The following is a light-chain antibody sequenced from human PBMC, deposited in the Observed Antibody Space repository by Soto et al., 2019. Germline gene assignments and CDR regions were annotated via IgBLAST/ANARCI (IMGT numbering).Light chain of an antibody. V-gene: IGLV2-14*01. J-gene: IGLJ3*02. CDR1: SSDVGDYNY. Sequence: QSALTQPASVSGSPGQSITISCTGTSSDVGDYNYVSWYQHHPGKAPKLMIYEVSNRPSGVSNRFSGSKSDNTASLTISGLQAEDEADYYCRSYTSSSTWVFGEGTKLTVL. CDR2: EVS. CDR3: RSYTSSSTWV.